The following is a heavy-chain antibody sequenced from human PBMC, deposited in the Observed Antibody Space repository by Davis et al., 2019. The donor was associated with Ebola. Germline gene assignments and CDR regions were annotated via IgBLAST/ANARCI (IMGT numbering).Heavy chain of an antibody. CDR2: VHYSGSS. J-gene: IGHJ6*03. CDR1: GATISSHY. Sequence: SETLSLTCTVYGATISSHYWTWIRQPPGKGLEWIGYVHYSGSSNYSPSLKSRVTISLDTSKNQFSLKLSSVTAADTAVYFCARGLLWDYYYMDVWAKGTTVTVSS. V-gene: IGHV4-59*11. CDR3: ARGLLWDYYYMDV. D-gene: IGHD3-10*01.